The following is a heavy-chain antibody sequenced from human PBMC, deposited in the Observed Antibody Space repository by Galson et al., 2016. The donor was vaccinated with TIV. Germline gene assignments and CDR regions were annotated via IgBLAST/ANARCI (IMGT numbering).Heavy chain of an antibody. CDR1: GYTFSYYG. J-gene: IGHJ6*02. CDR3: ARDRGSMTMILVVDYYYGMDV. V-gene: IGHV1-18*04. Sequence: SVKVSCKASGYTFSYYGISWVRRAPGQGLEWMGWISGHTGNTDYARTFQGRLVMTTDTSTGTAFMEVRSLTSDDTAVYYCARDRGSMTMILVVDYYYGMDVWGQGTTVTVSS. D-gene: IGHD3-22*01. CDR2: ISGHTGNT.